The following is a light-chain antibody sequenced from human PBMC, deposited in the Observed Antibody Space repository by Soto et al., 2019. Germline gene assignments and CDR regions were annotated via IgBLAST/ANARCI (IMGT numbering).Light chain of an antibody. CDR1: QSVLYSSNNKNY. J-gene: IGKJ2*01. CDR2: WAS. CDR3: QQYYNTPYT. Sequence: DIVMTQSPDSLAVSLGERATINCKSSQSVLYSSNNKNYLAWYQQKPVQPPKLLIYWASPRESGVPDRFSGSGSGTDFTLTISSLQAEDVAVYYCQQYYNTPYTFGQGTKLEIK. V-gene: IGKV4-1*01.